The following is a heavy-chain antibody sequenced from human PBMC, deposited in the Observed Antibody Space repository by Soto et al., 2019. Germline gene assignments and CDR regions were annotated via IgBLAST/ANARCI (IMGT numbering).Heavy chain of an antibody. CDR1: GGPISTHY. D-gene: IGHD6-19*01. Sequence: PSETLSLTCTVSGGPISTHYWSWIRQPPGKGLEWIGYIYYSGSTNYNPSFKSRVTISVDTSKNQFSLKLSSVTAADTAVYYCARGALGAGISRAYFDYWGQGTLVTVSS. V-gene: IGHV4-59*11. CDR2: IYYSGST. J-gene: IGHJ4*02. CDR3: ARGALGAGISRAYFDY.